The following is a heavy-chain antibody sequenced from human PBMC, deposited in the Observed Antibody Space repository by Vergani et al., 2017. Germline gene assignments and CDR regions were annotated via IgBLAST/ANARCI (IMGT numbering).Heavy chain of an antibody. CDR2: IYYSGST. CDR3: ARVPVATMAEGYYYYGMDV. V-gene: IGHV4-59*01. D-gene: IGHD5-12*01. Sequence: QVQLQESGPGLVKPSETLSLTCTVSGGSISSYYWSWIRQPPGKGLEWIGYIYYSGSTNYNPSLKSRVTISVEKSKNQFSLKLSSVTAADTAVSYCARVPVATMAEGYYYYGMDVWGQGTTVTVSS. CDR1: GGSISSYY. J-gene: IGHJ6*02.